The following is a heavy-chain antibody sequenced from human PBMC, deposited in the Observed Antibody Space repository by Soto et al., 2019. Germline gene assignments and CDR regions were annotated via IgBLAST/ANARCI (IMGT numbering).Heavy chain of an antibody. Sequence: GSLRLSCAASGFAFSTCWMSWVRQAPGQGLEWVATMNPDGSQEYYVDSVKGRFTVSRDNAKKSLYLQMNSLRDEDTAVYYCASGGWETPIWGQGTPVTVSS. CDR3: ASGGWETPI. D-gene: IGHD1-26*01. V-gene: IGHV3-7*03. CDR2: MNPDGSQE. CDR1: GFAFSTCW. J-gene: IGHJ4*02.